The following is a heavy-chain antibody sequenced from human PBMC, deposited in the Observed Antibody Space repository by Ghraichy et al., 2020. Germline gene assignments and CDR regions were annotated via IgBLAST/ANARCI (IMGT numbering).Heavy chain of an antibody. CDR2: ISHTSATE. D-gene: IGHD5-18*01. V-gene: IGHV3-48*02. J-gene: IGHJ4*02. Sequence: GESLNISCAASGFSVSSASMNWVRQAPGKGLEWISYISHTSATEYFADSVTGRFTISRDIANNSVYLQMDSLRDEDTAVYYCVREGGYSYGSLLNWGQGTLVTV. CDR3: VREGGYSYGSLLN. CDR1: GFSVSSAS.